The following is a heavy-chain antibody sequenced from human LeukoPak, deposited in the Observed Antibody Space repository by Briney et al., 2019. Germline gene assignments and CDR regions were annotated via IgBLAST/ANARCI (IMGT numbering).Heavy chain of an antibody. V-gene: IGHV5-51*01. Sequence: GESLKISCKGSGYSFTSYWIGWVRQMPGKGLEWMGIIYPGDSDTRYSPSFQGQVTISADKSISTAYLQWSSLKASDTAMYYCARAPRSYYDSSGYYPWHFDYWGQGTLVTVSS. CDR2: IYPGDSDT. CDR3: ARAPRSYYDSSGYYPWHFDY. D-gene: IGHD3-22*01. J-gene: IGHJ4*02. CDR1: GYSFTSYW.